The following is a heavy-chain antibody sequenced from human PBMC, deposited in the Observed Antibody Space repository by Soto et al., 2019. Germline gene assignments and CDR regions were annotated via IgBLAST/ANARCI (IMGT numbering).Heavy chain of an antibody. J-gene: IGHJ4*02. V-gene: IGHV3-7*01. CDR1: GFTFSTYW. Sequence: EVQLVESGGGLVQPGESLRLSCAASGFTFSTYWMTWVRQPPGKGLEWVANIDQDGSERYYVDSVRGRFTISRDNAKNSPYLQMNSLGVEDTAVYYCLCGGNFFVYWGQGTLVIVSP. CDR3: LCGGNFFVY. CDR2: IDQDGSER. D-gene: IGHD3-16*01.